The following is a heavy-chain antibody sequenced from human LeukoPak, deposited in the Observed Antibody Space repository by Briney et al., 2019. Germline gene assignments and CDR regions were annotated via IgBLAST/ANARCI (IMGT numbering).Heavy chain of an antibody. D-gene: IGHD1-1*01. Sequence: SETLSLTCTVSGGSIHSYYWSWIRQPPGKGLEWIGYISYSGSTYYNPSLKSRVTISLGTSKNQFSLRLTSVTAADTAMYYCARGGNDFDYWGQGTLVTVSS. J-gene: IGHJ4*02. CDR2: ISYSGST. CDR3: ARGGNDFDY. CDR1: GGSIHSYY. V-gene: IGHV4-59*13.